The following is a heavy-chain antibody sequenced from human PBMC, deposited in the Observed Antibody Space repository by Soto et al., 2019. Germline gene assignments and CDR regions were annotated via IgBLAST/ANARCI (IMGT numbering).Heavy chain of an antibody. D-gene: IGHD3-9*01. V-gene: IGHV3-33*01. CDR2: IWHDGSNT. CDR3: ATEIDWLHAFDF. J-gene: IGHJ3*01. Sequence: QVRLVEFGGGVVQPGNSLRLSCAASGFTFSTYGMHWVRQAPGKGLEWVAHIWHDGSNTYYIDSVKGRFTISRDNSKNTLSLQMNSLRAEDTAVYYCATEIDWLHAFDFWGQGTMVTVSS. CDR1: GFTFSTYG.